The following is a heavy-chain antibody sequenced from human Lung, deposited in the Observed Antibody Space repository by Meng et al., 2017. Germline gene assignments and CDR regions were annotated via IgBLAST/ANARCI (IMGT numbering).Heavy chain of an antibody. CDR3: ARDIVVTFGELTTLDS. Sequence: QVQLVQSGAEVKKPGALVEVFFKASGYTFTKYGITWVRQAPGQGLEWMGWISGYNGNTNYAQKLQGRVTMTTDTSTSTAYMELRSLRSDDAAVYYCARDIVVTFGELTTLDSWGQGTLVTVSS. J-gene: IGHJ4*02. CDR1: GYTFTKYG. D-gene: IGHD2-21*01. V-gene: IGHV1-18*01. CDR2: ISGYNGNT.